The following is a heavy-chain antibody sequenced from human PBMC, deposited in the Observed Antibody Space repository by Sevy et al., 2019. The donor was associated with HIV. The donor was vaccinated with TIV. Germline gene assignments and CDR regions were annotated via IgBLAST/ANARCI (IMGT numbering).Heavy chain of an antibody. Sequence: GGSLRLSCAASGFTFSDYQMNWVRQAPGKGLEWVSYNSTSGDTIYYADSVEGRFTISRDNAKNSLYLQMSSLRVEDTAIYYCAPGSLSWGQGTLVTVSS. J-gene: IGHJ5*02. V-gene: IGHV3-48*03. CDR1: GFTFSDYQ. CDR2: NSTSGDTI. D-gene: IGHD3-10*01. CDR3: APGSLS.